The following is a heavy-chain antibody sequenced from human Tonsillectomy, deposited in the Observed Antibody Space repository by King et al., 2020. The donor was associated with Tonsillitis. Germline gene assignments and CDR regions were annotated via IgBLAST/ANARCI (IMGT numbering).Heavy chain of an antibody. Sequence: VQLVESGGGLVQPGRSLRLSCAATGFDLDDYAMHWVRQVPGKGLEWISGIRWNSGTRAYADSVKGRFTMSRDNAKNSLYLQMNSLRPEDTALYYCAKDRDSGIRAYYMDVWGKGTTVTVSS. V-gene: IGHV3-9*01. J-gene: IGHJ6*03. CDR1: GFDLDDYA. CDR3: AKDRDSGIRAYYMDV. CDR2: IRWNSGTR. D-gene: IGHD3-10*01.